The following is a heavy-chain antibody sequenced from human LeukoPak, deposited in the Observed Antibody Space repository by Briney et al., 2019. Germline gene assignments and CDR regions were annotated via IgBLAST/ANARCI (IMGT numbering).Heavy chain of an antibody. V-gene: IGHV4-30-4*01. CDR2: IYYSGNT. CDR1: GGSISSGDYY. J-gene: IGHJ4*02. Sequence: SETLSLTCTVSGGSISSGDYYWSWIRQPPGKGLKWIGYIYYSGNTYYNPSLKSRVTISVDTSKNQFSLKLSSVTAADTAVYYCAREGYDFWSGYYDYWGQGTLVTVSS. D-gene: IGHD3-3*01. CDR3: AREGYDFWSGYYDY.